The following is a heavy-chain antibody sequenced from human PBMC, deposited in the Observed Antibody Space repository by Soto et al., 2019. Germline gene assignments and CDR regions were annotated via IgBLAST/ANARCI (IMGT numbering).Heavy chain of an antibody. CDR1: GGSFSSSYY. D-gene: IGHD5-12*01. Sequence: SETLSLTCAVSGGSFSSSYYWGWLRQPPGKGLEWLGNIYYSGHTYYNPSLKSRFAMSVDTSKNQFSLTLTSVTAADTAVYYCARGLAPATWGHGTLVTVSS. CDR3: ARGLAPAT. V-gene: IGHV4-39*01. CDR2: IYYSGHT. J-gene: IGHJ4*01.